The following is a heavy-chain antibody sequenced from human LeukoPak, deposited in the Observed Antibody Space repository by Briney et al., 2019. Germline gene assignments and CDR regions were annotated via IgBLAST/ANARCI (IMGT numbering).Heavy chain of an antibody. D-gene: IGHD5-12*01. CDR2: INPNSGGT. CDR3: ARDQGYSGYDFDY. Sequence: ASVKVSCKASGYTFTGYYMHWVRQAPGQGLEWMGWINPNSGGTNYAQKFQGWVTMTRDTSISTAYMELSRLRSDDTAVYYCARDQGYSGYDFDYWGQGTLVTVSS. J-gene: IGHJ4*02. CDR1: GYTFTGYY. V-gene: IGHV1-2*04.